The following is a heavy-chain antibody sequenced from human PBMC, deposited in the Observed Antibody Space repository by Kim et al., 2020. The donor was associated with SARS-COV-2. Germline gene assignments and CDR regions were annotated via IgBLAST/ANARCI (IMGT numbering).Heavy chain of an antibody. J-gene: IGHJ4*02. CDR1: GFTFSSYS. CDR3: ARVRANSGYSFDY. V-gene: IGHV3-7*03. Sequence: GGSLRLSCAASGFTFSSYSMSWVRQAPGKGLEWVANIKQDGSEKYYVDSVKGRFTISRDNAKNSVFLQMNSLRAEDTAVYYCARVRANSGYSFDYWGQGTLVTVSS. CDR2: IKQDGSEK. D-gene: IGHD5-12*01.